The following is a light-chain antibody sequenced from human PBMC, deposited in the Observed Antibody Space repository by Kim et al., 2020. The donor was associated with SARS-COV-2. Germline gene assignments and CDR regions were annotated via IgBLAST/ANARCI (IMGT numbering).Light chain of an antibody. CDR3: QQYDDLPYS. CDR1: HGIKHS. J-gene: IGKJ2*01. Sequence: SSSIGDRVTIGCQASHGIKHSLKWYQQKPGKGPKLLISHASNLESGVPSRFSGDGYGTDFTFTISSLQPEDIATYFCQQYDDLPYSFGPGTKLEI. CDR2: HAS. V-gene: IGKV1-33*01.